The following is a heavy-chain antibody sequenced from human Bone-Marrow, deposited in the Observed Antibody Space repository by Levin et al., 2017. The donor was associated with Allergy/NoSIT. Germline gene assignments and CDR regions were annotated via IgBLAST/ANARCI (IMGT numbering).Heavy chain of an antibody. J-gene: IGHJ4*02. CDR3: TKRLTKYFDY. V-gene: IGHV3-23*01. Sequence: GGSLRLSCAASGFTFSSSAMSWVRQVPGQGLEWVSTVTGSGGTTYYADSVKGRFTISRDNSKNTLDLQMNSLRDEDTAVYYCTKRLTKYFDYWGQGTLVTVST. D-gene: IGHD6-6*01. CDR1: GFTFSSSA. CDR2: VTGSGGTT.